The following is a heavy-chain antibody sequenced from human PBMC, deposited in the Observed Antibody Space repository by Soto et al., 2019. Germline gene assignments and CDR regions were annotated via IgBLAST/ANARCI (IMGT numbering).Heavy chain of an antibody. V-gene: IGHV1-3*01. CDR1: GYTFTSYD. CDR3: ASGLCELRTCDY. CDR2: INAGNGNT. D-gene: IGHD1-26*01. J-gene: IGHJ4*02. Sequence: ASVKVSCKASGYTFTSYDMHWVRQAPGQRLEWMGWINAGNGNTKDSQKFQGRVTITRDTSASTAYMELSSLRSEETAVYYCASGLCELRTCDYWGQGTLVSISS.